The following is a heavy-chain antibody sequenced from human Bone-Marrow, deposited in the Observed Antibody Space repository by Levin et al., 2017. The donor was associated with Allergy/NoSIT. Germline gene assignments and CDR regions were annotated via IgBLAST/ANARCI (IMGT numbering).Heavy chain of an antibody. J-gene: IGHJ4*02. CDR3: ANSPHFYDNSY. CDR1: GFRFSNYF. CDR2: ISTRGDEA. V-gene: IGHV3-23*01. D-gene: IGHD3-22*01. Sequence: GGSLRLSCVASGFRFSNYFMSWARQAPGEGPEWVSVISTRGDEAYYAGSVKGRFTISRDNSKNTLYLQMNSLRAEDTAVYSCANSPHFYDNSYWGQGTLVTVSS.